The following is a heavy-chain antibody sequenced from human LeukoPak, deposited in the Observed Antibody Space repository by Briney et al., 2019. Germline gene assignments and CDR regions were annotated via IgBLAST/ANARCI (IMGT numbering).Heavy chain of an antibody. D-gene: IGHD2-2*01. J-gene: IGHJ6*03. CDR3: ARGRGVHCSSTSCYNLYYYYYYMDV. V-gene: IGHV4-34*01. Sequence: SETLSLTCAVYGGSFSGYYRSWIRQPPGKGLEWIGEINHSGSTNYNPSLKSRVTISVDTSKNQFSLKLSSVTAADTAVYYCARGRGVHCSSTSCYNLYYYYYYMDVWGKGTTVTVSS. CDR2: INHSGST. CDR1: GGSFSGYY.